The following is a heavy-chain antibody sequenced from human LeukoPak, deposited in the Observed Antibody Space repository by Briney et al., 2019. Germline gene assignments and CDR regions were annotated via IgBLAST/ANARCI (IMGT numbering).Heavy chain of an antibody. D-gene: IGHD2-15*01. J-gene: IGHJ2*01. CDR3: ARDPALLSSGWYFDL. V-gene: IGHV4-61*08. Sequence: SETLSLTCTVSGVSISSGGYYWSWIRQHPGKGLEWIGYIYYSGSTYYNPSLKSRVTISVDTSKNQFSLKLSSVTAADTAVYYCARDPALLSSGWYFDLWGRGTLVTVSS. CDR2: IYYSGST. CDR1: GVSISSGGYY.